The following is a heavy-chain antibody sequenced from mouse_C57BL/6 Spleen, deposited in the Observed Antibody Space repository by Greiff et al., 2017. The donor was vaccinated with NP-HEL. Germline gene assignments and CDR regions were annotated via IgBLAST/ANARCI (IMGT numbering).Heavy chain of an antibody. V-gene: IGHV5-16*01. CDR3: ARGLSYGSSPWYFDV. Sequence: EVKLVESEGGLVQPGSSMKLSCTASGFTFSDYYMAWVRQVPEKGLEWVANINYDGSSTYYLDSLKSRFIISRDNAKNILYLQMSSLKSEDTATYYCARGLSYGSSPWYFDVWGTGTTVTVSS. CDR2: INYDGSST. J-gene: IGHJ1*03. CDR1: GFTFSDYY. D-gene: IGHD1-1*01.